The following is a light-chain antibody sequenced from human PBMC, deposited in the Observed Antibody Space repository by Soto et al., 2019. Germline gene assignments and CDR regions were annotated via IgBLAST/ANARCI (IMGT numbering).Light chain of an antibody. V-gene: IGKV3-11*01. CDR3: QQRSNWPPRLT. Sequence: EIVLTQSPATLSLSPGERDTLSWRASQRVSSYLDWYQQKPGQAPRLLIYDASNRATGIPARFSGSGSGTDFTLTISSLEPEDFAVYYCQQRSNWPPRLTFGGGTKVEIK. J-gene: IGKJ4*01. CDR2: DAS. CDR1: QRVSSY.